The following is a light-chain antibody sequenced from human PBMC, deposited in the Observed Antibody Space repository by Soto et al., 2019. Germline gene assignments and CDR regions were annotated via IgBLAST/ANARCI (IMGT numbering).Light chain of an antibody. CDR3: MQSTQLPPT. J-gene: IGKJ5*01. Sequence: EIVITQSPATLSVSPGERATLSCRDSQSVSSNLAWYPQKPGQAPRLLIYGASTRETGIPAKFSGSGAGPECTREISRVETDDVGIDYCMQSTQLPPTFGQGTRLEIK. CDR1: QSVSSN. V-gene: IGKV3-15*01. CDR2: GAS.